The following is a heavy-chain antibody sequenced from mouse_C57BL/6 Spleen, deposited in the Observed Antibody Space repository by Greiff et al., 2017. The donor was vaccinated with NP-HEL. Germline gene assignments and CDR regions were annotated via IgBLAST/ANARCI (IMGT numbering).Heavy chain of an antibody. CDR3: ARGLYDGYLEHGAMDY. CDR2: IDPEDGET. J-gene: IGHJ4*01. Sequence: VQLKESGAELVKPGASVKLSCTASGFNIKDYYMHWVKQRTEQGLEWIGRIDPEDGETKYAPKFQGKATITADTSSNTAYLQLSSLTSEDTAVYYCARGLYDGYLEHGAMDYWGQGTSVTVSS. V-gene: IGHV14-2*01. CDR1: GFNIKDYY. D-gene: IGHD2-3*01.